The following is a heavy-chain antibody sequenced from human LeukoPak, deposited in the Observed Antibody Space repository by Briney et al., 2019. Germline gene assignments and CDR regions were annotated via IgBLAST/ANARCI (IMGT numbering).Heavy chain of an antibody. Sequence: TGGSLRLSCAVSGVPFNNAWMSWVRQAPGKGLEWVGRIKGKSAGGTTDYAAPVKGRFTILKDDSENTLYLQMNSLTTEDTAVYYCTWLYLDAFNIWGQGTMVTVSS. J-gene: IGHJ3*02. CDR3: TWLYLDAFNI. V-gene: IGHV3-15*01. D-gene: IGHD2-15*01. CDR2: IKGKSAGGTT. CDR1: GVPFNNAW.